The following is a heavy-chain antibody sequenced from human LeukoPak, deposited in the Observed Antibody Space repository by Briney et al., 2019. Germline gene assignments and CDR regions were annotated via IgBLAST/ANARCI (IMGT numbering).Heavy chain of an antibody. D-gene: IGHD3-22*01. J-gene: IGHJ4*02. CDR3: ARAPRDSSSSNYMRRFDY. CDR2: IYHSGST. CDR1: GYSISSDNY. V-gene: IGHV4-38-2*01. Sequence: SETLSLTCAVSGYSISSDNYWVWIRQPPGQGLEWTGGIYHSGSTYYNPSLKSRVTMSVDTSKNQFSLKLSSVTASDTAVYYCARAPRDSSSSNYMRRFDYWGQGTLVTVSS.